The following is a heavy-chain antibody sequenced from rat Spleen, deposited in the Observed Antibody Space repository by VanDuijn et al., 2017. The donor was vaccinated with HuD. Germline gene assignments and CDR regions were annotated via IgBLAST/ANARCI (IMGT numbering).Heavy chain of an antibody. Sequence: EVQLVESGGGLVQPGRSLKLSCVASGFTFSSYWMYWVRQAPGKGLEWVSSINTDGGTTDYPDSVKGRFTISRDTAQNILYLQLNSPRSEDTATYYCARRRNNNSGWFAYWGQGTLVTVSS. CDR1: GFTFSSYW. V-gene: IGHV5-58*01. J-gene: IGHJ3*01. CDR3: ARRRNNNSGWFAY. CDR2: INTDGGTT. D-gene: IGHD1-10*01.